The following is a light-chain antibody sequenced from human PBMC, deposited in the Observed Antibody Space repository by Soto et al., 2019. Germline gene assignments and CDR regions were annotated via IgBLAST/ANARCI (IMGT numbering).Light chain of an antibody. CDR3: QQYGSPLT. CDR2: GAS. J-gene: IGKJ4*01. CDR1: QDVMYD. Sequence: EIVLTQSPATLSVSPGGRATLSCRASQDVMYDLAWYQQKPGQAPRLLVYGASTRATDAPPRFRGSGSGTEFSLTISSLQSEDFAVYYCQQYGSPLTFGGGTKVEIK. V-gene: IGKV3-15*01.